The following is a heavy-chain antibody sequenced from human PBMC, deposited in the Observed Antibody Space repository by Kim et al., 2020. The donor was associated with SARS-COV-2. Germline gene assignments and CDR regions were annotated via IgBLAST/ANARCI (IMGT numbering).Heavy chain of an antibody. Sequence: KGNTKYATKYQGRVTMTTDTSTHTAYMELRSLGSDDTAVYYCATNWRLDYWGQGTLVTVSS. CDR3: ATNWRLDY. J-gene: IGHJ4*02. D-gene: IGHD1-1*01. V-gene: IGHV1-18*01. CDR2: KGNT.